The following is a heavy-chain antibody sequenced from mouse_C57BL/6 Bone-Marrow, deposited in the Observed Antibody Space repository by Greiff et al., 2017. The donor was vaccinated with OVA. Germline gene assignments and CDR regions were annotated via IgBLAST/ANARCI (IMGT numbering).Heavy chain of an antibody. J-gene: IGHJ3*01. V-gene: IGHV1-80*01. CDR2: IYPGDGDS. CDR1: GYAFSNYW. CDR3: ARGAD. Sequence: QVHVKQSGAELVKPGASVKISCKASGYAFSNYWMNWVKQRPGKGLEWIGQIYPGDGDSNYNGKFKGRVTLTADKSSNTAYMQLSGLASEDSAVYFCARGADWGQGTRVTVSA.